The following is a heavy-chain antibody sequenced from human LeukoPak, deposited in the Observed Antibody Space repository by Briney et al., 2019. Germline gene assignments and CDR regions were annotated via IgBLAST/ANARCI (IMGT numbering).Heavy chain of an antibody. CDR3: AGRDIVGATRG. V-gene: IGHV4-59*01. CDR1: GGSISTYY. J-gene: IGHJ4*02. CDR2: MYYSGST. D-gene: IGHD1-26*01. Sequence: SETLSLTCTVSGGSISTYYWSWIRQPPGKGLECIGYMYYSGSTSYSPSLKSRVTISVDTSKNQFSLKLSSVTAADTAVYYCAGRDIVGATRGWGQGTLVTVSS.